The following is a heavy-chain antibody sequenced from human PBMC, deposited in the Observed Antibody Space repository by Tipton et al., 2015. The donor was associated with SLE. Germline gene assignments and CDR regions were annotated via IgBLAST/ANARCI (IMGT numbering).Heavy chain of an antibody. J-gene: IGHJ5*02. V-gene: IGHV4-59*01. CDR3: ARANDYDDYCWFYP. Sequence: TLSLTCTVYGGSISSYYWSWIRQPPGKGLEWIGYIYYSGSTNYNPSLKSRVTISVNTSKNQFSLKLSSVTAADTAVYYCARANDYDDYCWFYPWGQGNLVTVSS. D-gene: IGHD4-17*01. CDR2: IYYSGST. CDR1: GGSISSYY.